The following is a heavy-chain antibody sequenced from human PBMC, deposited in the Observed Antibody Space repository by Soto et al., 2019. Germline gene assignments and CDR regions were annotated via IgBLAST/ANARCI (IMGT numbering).Heavy chain of an antibody. CDR1: GYTFTSYA. CDR3: ARALHYGGNLDHLYGMDV. CDR2: INAGNGNT. D-gene: IGHD4-17*01. V-gene: IGHV1-3*01. Sequence: ASVKVSCKASGYTFTSYAMHWVRQAPGQRLEWMGWINAGNGNTKYSQKFQGRVTITRDTSASTAYMELSSLRSEDTAVYYCARALHYGGNLDHLYGMDVWGQGTTVTVSS. J-gene: IGHJ6*02.